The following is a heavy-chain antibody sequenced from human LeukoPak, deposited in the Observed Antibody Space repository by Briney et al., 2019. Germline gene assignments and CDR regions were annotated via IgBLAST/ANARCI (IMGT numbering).Heavy chain of an antibody. CDR2: IQYDGSEI. V-gene: IGHV3-30*02. Sequence: GGSLRLSCAASGLMFSTSGMPWVRQAPGKGLEWVAFIQYDGSEIYYADSLKGRFTISRDNSKNTLYLQMNSLRAEDTAVFYCARESGAAKIGQMLNYWGQGTLVTVSS. D-gene: IGHD3-10*02. CDR3: ARESGAAKIGQMLNY. J-gene: IGHJ4*02. CDR1: GLMFSTSG.